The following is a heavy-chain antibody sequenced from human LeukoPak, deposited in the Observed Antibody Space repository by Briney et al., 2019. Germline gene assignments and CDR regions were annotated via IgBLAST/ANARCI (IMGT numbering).Heavy chain of an antibody. CDR1: GGSISSGGYY. CDR2: IYYSGST. V-gene: IGHV4-61*08. Sequence: SQTLSLTCTVSGGSISSGGYYWSWIRQPPGKGLEWIGYIYYSGSTNYNPSLKSRVTISVDTSKNQFSLKLSSVTAADTAVYYCARGADFWSGYYWTTDYFDYWGQGTLVTVSS. D-gene: IGHD3-3*01. CDR3: ARGADFWSGYYWTTDYFDY. J-gene: IGHJ4*02.